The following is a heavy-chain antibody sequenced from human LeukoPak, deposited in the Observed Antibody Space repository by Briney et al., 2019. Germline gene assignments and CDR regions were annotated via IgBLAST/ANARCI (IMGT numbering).Heavy chain of an antibody. V-gene: IGHV3-23*01. CDR1: GFTFNTYA. D-gene: IGHD2-21*01. J-gene: IGHJ4*01. CDR2: ISNSGGDT. CDR3: AKAPVTSCRGAFCYPFDY. Sequence: PGGSPRLSCVASGFTFNTYAMSWVRQAPGKGLDWVSTISNSGGDTYYADSVKGRFTISRDNSKNTLYLQMKSLRAEDTAVYYCAKAPVTSCRGAFCYPFDYWGHGTLVTVSS.